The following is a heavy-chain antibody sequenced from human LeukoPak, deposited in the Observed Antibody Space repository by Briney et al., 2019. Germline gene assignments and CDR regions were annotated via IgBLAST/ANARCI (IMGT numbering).Heavy chain of an antibody. J-gene: IGHJ4*02. D-gene: IGHD2-21*01. CDR2: INPNSGGT. V-gene: IGHV1-2*02. Sequence: ASVKVSCKASGYTFTGYYMHWVRQAPGQGLEWMGWINPNSGGTNYAQKFQGRVTMTRDTSISTAYMELSRLRSDDTAVYYCARDTYASGGDCGYWGQGTLVTVSP. CDR3: ARDTYASGGDCGY. CDR1: GYTFTGYY.